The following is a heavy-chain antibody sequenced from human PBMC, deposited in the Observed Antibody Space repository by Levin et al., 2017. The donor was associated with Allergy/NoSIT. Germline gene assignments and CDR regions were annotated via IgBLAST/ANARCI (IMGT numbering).Heavy chain of an antibody. CDR1: GGSFSGYY. V-gene: IGHV4-34*01. D-gene: IGHD2-15*01. Sequence: SETLSLTCAVYGGSFSGYYWSWIRQPPGKGLEWIGEINHSGSTNYNPSLKSRVTISVDTSKNQFSLKLSSVTAADTAVYYCARGHCASGGGSCSVYGYYYYYYGMDVWGQGTTVTVSS. CDR3: ARGHCASGGGSCSVYGYYYYYYGMDV. CDR2: INHSGST. J-gene: IGHJ6*02.